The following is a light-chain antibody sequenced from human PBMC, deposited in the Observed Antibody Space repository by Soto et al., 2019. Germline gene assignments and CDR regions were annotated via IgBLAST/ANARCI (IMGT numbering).Light chain of an antibody. Sequence: DIQLTQSPSFLSASVGDRVTITCRASQGISSYLAWYPQKPGKAPKLLIYGASTLQRGVSSRFSGSGSGTEFTLTISSLQPEDFATYYCQHLKSYPITFGQGTRLDIK. J-gene: IGKJ5*01. CDR2: GAS. V-gene: IGKV1-9*01. CDR1: QGISSY. CDR3: QHLKSYPIT.